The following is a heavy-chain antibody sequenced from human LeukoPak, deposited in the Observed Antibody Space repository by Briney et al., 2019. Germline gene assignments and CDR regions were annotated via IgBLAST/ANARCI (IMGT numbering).Heavy chain of an antibody. CDR2: ISYDGSNK. D-gene: IGHD2-2*01. CDR1: GFTFSSYA. CDR3: ARPPVPAAIHRVYYFDY. Sequence: GRSLRLSCAASGFTFSSYAMHWVRQAPGKGLEWVAVISYDGSNKYYADSVKGRFTISRDNSKNTLYLQMNSLRAEDTAVYYCARPPVPAAIHRVYYFDYWGQGTLVTVSS. V-gene: IGHV3-30-3*01. J-gene: IGHJ4*02.